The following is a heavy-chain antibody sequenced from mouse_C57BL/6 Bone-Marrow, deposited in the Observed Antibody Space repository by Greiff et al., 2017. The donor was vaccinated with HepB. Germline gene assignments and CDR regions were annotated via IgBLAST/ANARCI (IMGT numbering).Heavy chain of an antibody. CDR1: GFNIKDDY. Sequence: VQLQQSGAELVRPGASVKLSCTASGFNIKDDYMHWVKQRPEQGLEWIGWIDPENGDTEYASKFQGKATITADTSSNTAYLQLSSLTSEDTAVYYCTTEDVYYVYWYVDIWGSGTTITVTS. V-gene: IGHV14-4*01. CDR2: IDPENGDT. D-gene: IGHD2-1*01. CDR3: TTEDVYYVYWYVDI. J-gene: IGHJ1*01.